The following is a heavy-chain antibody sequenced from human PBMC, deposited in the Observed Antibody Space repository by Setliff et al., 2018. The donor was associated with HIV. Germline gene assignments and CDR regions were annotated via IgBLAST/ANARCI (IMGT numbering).Heavy chain of an antibody. J-gene: IGHJ2*01. V-gene: IGHV4-39*02. CDR2: IYYIGTT. CDR3: ARLASTRDWYFDL. CDR1: GGSISNSNYY. Sequence: SETLSLTCTVSGGSISNSNYYWGWIRQPPGKGLEWVGSIYYIGTTYYNPSLKSRVTISIDTSKNDFSLRLTSVTAADTAMYYCARLASTRDWYFDLWGRGTLVTVSS.